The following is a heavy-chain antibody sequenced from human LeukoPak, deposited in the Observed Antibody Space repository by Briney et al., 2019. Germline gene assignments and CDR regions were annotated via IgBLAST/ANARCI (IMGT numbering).Heavy chain of an antibody. J-gene: IGHJ4*02. D-gene: IGHD3-10*01. CDR2: IYPGDSDT. V-gene: IGHV5-51*01. CDR1: GSIFTSYW. Sequence: RGASLQICCECAGSIFTSYWIGWGRQLPGKGVEGMGIIYPGDSDTRYSPSFQGQVTISADKSISTAYLQWSSLKASDTAMYYCARRPITMVRGVTDFDYWGQGTLVTVSS. CDR3: ARRPITMVRGVTDFDY.